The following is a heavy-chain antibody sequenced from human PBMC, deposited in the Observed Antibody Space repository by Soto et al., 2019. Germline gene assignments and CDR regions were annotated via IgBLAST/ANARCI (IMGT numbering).Heavy chain of an antibody. V-gene: IGHV3-53*04. J-gene: IGHJ6*02. Sequence: PGGSLRLSCAASGFTVSINYMSWVRQTPGRGLEWVSIIYSGGGTYYADSVKGRFTISRHNSKNTLFLQMDSLRVEDTAVYYCARDPSIVVVTAKTYYYYGMDVWGQGTTVTVSS. CDR3: ARDPSIVVVTAKTYYYYGMDV. CDR1: GFTVSINY. D-gene: IGHD2-21*02. CDR2: IYSGGGT.